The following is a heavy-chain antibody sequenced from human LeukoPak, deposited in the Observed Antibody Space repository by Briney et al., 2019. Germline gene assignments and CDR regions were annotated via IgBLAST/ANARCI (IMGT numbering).Heavy chain of an antibody. D-gene: IGHD1-26*01. CDR3: AKHNSVGATTPYYFDY. CDR1: GGSISSSSYY. CDR2: IYYSGST. Sequence: SETLSLTCTVSGGSISSSSYYWGWIRQPPGKGLEWIGSIYYSGSTYYNPSLKSRVTISVDTSKNQFSLKLSSVTAADTAVYYCAKHNSVGATTPYYFDYWGQGTLVTVSS. V-gene: IGHV4-39*07. J-gene: IGHJ4*02.